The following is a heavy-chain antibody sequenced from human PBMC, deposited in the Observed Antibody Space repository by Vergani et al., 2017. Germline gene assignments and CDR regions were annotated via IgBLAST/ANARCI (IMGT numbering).Heavy chain of an antibody. D-gene: IGHD6-13*01. CDR1: GYTFNGYY. Sequence: QVQLVQSGTEVKKPGASVKVSCKASGYTFNGYYIHWVRQAPGQGLEYMGWIDPNSDGSNYAQKFQGRVTMTRDTSISTAYMELSRLRSDDTAVYYCARGWSWYSSSWYFDFGGQGTLVTVSS. J-gene: IGHJ4*02. V-gene: IGHV1-2*02. CDR3: ARGWSWYSSSWYFDF. CDR2: IDPNSDGS.